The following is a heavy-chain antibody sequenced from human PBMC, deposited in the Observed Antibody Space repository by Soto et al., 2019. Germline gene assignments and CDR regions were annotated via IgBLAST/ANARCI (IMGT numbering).Heavy chain of an antibody. CDR2: IIPIFGTA. V-gene: IGHV1-69*13. J-gene: IGHJ6*02. CDR1: GGTFSSYA. CDR3: ASVATISDYYYYYGMDV. Sequence: SVKVSCKASGGTFSSYAISWVRQAPGQGLEWMGGIIPIFGTANYAQKFQGRVTITADESTSTAYMELSSLGSEDTAVYYCASVATISDYYYYYGMDVWGQGTTVTVSS. D-gene: IGHD5-12*01.